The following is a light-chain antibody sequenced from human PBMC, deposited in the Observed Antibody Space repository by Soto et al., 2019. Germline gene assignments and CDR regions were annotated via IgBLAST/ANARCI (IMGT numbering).Light chain of an antibody. CDR3: QQRSNWRT. Sequence: EIVMTQSPATLSVSPGERATLSCRASQSVSNNLAWYQQKPGQAPRLLIYGASTRATGIPARFSGSGSGTEFTLTISSLQSEDFAVYYCQQRSNWRTFGQGTKVDIK. V-gene: IGKV3-15*01. CDR2: GAS. CDR1: QSVSNN. J-gene: IGKJ1*01.